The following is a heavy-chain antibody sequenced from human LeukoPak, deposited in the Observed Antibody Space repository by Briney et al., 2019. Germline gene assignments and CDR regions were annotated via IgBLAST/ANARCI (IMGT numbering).Heavy chain of an antibody. CDR3: ARVDIRTIVVVPAAIYYFDY. V-gene: IGHV1-2*02. CDR2: INPNSGGT. D-gene: IGHD2-2*01. CDR1: GYTLTGYY. J-gene: IGHJ4*02. Sequence: ASVKVSCKASGYTLTGYYMHWVRQAPGQGLEWMGWINPNSGGTNYAQKFQGRVTMTRDTSISTAYMELSRLRSDDTAVYYCARVDIRTIVVVPAAIYYFDYWGQGTLVTVSS.